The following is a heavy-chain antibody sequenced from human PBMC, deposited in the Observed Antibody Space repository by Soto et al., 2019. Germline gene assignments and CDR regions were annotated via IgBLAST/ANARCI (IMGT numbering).Heavy chain of an antibody. J-gene: IGHJ1*01. CDR2: ISSDNNYI. CDR3: ATPYYFNH. CDR1: GFTFTTYT. D-gene: IGHD3-16*01. V-gene: IGHV3-21*06. Sequence: GGSLRLSCAASGFTFTTYTMNWVRQAPGKGLEWVSSISSDNNYIYYADSLRGRFTVSRDNARNSLYLQIDSLGVEDTAVYYCATPYYFNHWGPGALVTVSS.